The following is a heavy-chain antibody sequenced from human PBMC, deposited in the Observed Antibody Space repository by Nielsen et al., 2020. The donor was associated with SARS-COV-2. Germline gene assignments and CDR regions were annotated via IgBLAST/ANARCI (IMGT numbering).Heavy chain of an antibody. Sequence: WVRQAPGQGLEWMGWISAYNGNTNYAQKLQGRVIMTTDTSTSTAYMELRSLRSDDTAVYYCARRLLGGDYADYYYGMDVWGQGTTVTVSS. D-gene: IGHD4-17*01. CDR3: ARRLLGGDYADYYYGMDV. V-gene: IGHV1-18*01. J-gene: IGHJ6*02. CDR2: ISAYNGNT.